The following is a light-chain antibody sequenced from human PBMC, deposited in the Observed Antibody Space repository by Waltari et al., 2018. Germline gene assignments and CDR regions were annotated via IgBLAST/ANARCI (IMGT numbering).Light chain of an antibody. V-gene: IGKV2-28*01. CDR2: LGS. Sequence: DLVMTQSPLSLRVTPGESASISCTSSGSLLHSNGYNDLDWYLQKPGQSPHLLIFLGSNRASGVPDRFSGSGSGRDFTLKISKIEAEDVGVYYCMQARQTPLTFGQGTRLEIK. J-gene: IGKJ5*01. CDR1: GSLLHSNGYND. CDR3: MQARQTPLT.